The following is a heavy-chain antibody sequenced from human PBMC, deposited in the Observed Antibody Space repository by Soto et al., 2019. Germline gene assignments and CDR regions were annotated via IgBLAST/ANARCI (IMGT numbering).Heavy chain of an antibody. D-gene: IGHD1-20*01. J-gene: IGHJ4*02. CDR2: ISYDGRKK. CDR3: AKDVTGTTPY. Sequence: GGSLRLSCAASGFTISSYSMHWVRQAPGKGLEWVAVISYDGRKKYYAESVKGRFTISRDNSKNTLYVQMNSLRAEDTAVYYCAKDVTGTTPYWGEGTLVTVSS. CDR1: GFTISSYS. V-gene: IGHV3-30*18.